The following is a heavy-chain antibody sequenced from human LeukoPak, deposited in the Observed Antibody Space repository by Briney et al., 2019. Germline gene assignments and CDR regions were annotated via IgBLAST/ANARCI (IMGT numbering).Heavy chain of an antibody. CDR3: AREVRSAWASFDP. D-gene: IGHD1-26*01. CDR1: GYSISSGYY. J-gene: IGHJ5*02. V-gene: IGHV4-38-2*02. Sequence: SETLSLTCTVSGYSISSGYYWGWIRQPPGKGLEWIGSIHYSGSTYYNPSLKSRVTISEDTSKNQFSLKLSSVTAADTAVYYCAREVRSAWASFDPWGQGTLVTVSS. CDR2: IHYSGST.